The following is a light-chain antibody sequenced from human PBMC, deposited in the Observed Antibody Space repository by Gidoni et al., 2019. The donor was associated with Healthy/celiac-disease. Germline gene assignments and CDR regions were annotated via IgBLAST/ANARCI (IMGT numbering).Light chain of an antibody. Sequence: QSVLPHPPSVSGAPGQRVTISCTGSSSNIGAGYDVHWYQQLPGTAPKLLIYGNSNRPSGVPDRFSGSKSGTSASLAITGLQAEDEADYYCQSYDSSLSVYVFGTGTKVTVL. CDR2: GNS. CDR1: SSNIGAGYD. CDR3: QSYDSSLSVYV. V-gene: IGLV1-40*01. J-gene: IGLJ1*01.